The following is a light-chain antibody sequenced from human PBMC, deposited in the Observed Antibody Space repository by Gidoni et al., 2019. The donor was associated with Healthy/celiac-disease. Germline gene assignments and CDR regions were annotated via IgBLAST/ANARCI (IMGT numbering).Light chain of an antibody. CDR3: QQSYSTPLI. J-gene: IGKJ4*01. Sequence: DIQMTQSPSSLSASVGDRVTITCRASQSISSYLNWYQQKPGKAPKLLIYAASSLQSGVPSRFSGSGSGTDFTLTISSLQPEDFATYYCQQSYSTPLIFXGXTKVEIK. CDR2: AAS. CDR1: QSISSY. V-gene: IGKV1-39*01.